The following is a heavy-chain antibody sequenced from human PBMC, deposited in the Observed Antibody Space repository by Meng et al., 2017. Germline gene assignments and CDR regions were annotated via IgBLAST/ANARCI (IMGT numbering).Heavy chain of an antibody. CDR2: INPSGGST. CDR3: ARGVDYDYVWGSPGDY. D-gene: IGHD3-16*01. CDR1: GYTFTSYY. V-gene: IGHV1-46*01. J-gene: IGHJ4*02. Sequence: ASVKVSCAASGYTFTSYYMHWVRQAPGQGLEWMGIINPSGGSTSYAQKFQGRVTMTRDTSTSTVYMELSSLRSEDTAVYYCARGVDYDYVWGSPGDYWGQGTLVTVSS.